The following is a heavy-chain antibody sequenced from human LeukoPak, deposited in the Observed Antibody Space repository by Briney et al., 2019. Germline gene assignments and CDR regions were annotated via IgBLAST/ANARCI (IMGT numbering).Heavy chain of an antibody. J-gene: IGHJ5*02. CDR1: GLTFSSYA. D-gene: IGHD1-26*01. Sequence: GGSLRLSCSASGLTFSSYAMFWVRQAPGKGLEYVSAISSNVVSTYYADSVRGRFTISRDNSKNTLYLQMTSLRDEDTAVYYCVKKAVGGAKGWFDTWGQGTLVTVSS. CDR2: ISSNVVST. V-gene: IGHV3-64D*06. CDR3: VKKAVGGAKGWFDT.